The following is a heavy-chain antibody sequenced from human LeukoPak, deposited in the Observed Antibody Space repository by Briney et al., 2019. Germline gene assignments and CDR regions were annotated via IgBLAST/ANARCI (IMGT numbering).Heavy chain of an antibody. CDR3: ATFRYCSGGSCPDAFDI. CDR1: SESFNDYY. J-gene: IGHJ3*02. Sequence: SETLSLTCAVYSESFNDYYWTWIRQPPGKGLEWIGEINHSGSTNYNPSLKSRVTISVDRSKNQFSLKLSSVTAADTAVYYCATFRYCSGGSCPDAFDIWGQGTMVTVSS. D-gene: IGHD2-15*01. V-gene: IGHV4-34*01. CDR2: INHSGST.